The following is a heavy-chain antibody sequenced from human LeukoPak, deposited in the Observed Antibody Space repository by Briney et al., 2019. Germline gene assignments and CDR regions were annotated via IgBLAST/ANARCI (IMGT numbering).Heavy chain of an antibody. V-gene: IGHV3-23*01. D-gene: IGHD3-22*01. CDR2: ISASGGIT. J-gene: IGHJ4*02. Sequence: QPGGSLRLSCAASGFTFRSYAMSWVRQAPGKGLEWVSAISASGGITYLADSAKGRFTISRDNSKNTLYLQMNSLRAEDTAVYYCAKARLSSVVITNFDYWGQGTLVTVSS. CDR3: AKARLSSVVITNFDY. CDR1: GFTFRSYA.